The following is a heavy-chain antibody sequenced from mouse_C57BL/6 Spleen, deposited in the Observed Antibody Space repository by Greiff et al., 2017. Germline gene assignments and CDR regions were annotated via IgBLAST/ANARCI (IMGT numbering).Heavy chain of an antibody. CDR3: ARRGLGDYGGYAMDY. CDR2: IYPRSGNT. Sequence: LKQSGAELARPGASVKLSCKASGYTFTSYGISWVKQRTGQGLEWIGEIYPRSGNTYYNEKFKGKATLTADKSSSTAYMELRSLTSEDSAVYFCARRGLGDYGGYAMDYWGQGTSVTVSS. CDR1: GYTFTSYG. D-gene: IGHD2-4*01. J-gene: IGHJ4*01. V-gene: IGHV1-81*01.